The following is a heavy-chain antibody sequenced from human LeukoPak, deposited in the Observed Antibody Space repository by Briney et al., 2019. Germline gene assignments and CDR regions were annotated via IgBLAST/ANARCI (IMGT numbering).Heavy chain of an antibody. CDR3: AGGRVSSSSWSSTYYYYFYMDV. Sequence: SETLSLTCSVSGDSISMHYWSWIRQPPGKGLEWIGYIDHTGSTNYNPSLNSRVTISRDTSKNHFSLALSSVTAADRAVYFCAGGRVSSSSWSSTYYYYFYMDVWGKGTPVTVSS. D-gene: IGHD6-13*01. CDR1: GDSISMHY. V-gene: IGHV4-59*11. CDR2: IDHTGST. J-gene: IGHJ6*03.